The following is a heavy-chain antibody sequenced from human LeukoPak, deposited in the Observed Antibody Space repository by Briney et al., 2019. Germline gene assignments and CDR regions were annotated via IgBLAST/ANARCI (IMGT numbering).Heavy chain of an antibody. CDR2: ISSSSSYI. J-gene: IGHJ5*02. CDR3: ARGREVLMDFIDYDILTGYYEVSYWFDP. CDR1: GFTFSSYS. V-gene: IGHV3-21*01. D-gene: IGHD3-9*01. Sequence: GGSLRLSCAASGFTFSSYSMNWVRQAPGKGLEWVSSISSSSSYIYYADSVKGRFTISRDNAKNSLYLQMNSLRAEDTAVYYCARGREVLMDFIDYDILTGYYEVSYWFDPWGQGTLVTVSS.